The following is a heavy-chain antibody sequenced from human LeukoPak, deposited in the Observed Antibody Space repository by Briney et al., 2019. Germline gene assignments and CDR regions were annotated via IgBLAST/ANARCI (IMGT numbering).Heavy chain of an antibody. CDR2: IWSDGTNK. CDR3: AKDAQREFDYCISLRY. V-gene: IGHV3-33*06. J-gene: IGHJ4*02. D-gene: IGHD4-11*01. CDR1: RFTFSHYG. Sequence: PGGSLRLSCAASRFTFSHYGMHWVRQAPGKGLDWVAVIWSDGTNKFYADSLKGRFSISRDDSQRTVFLHMTTLRAEDTALYYCAKDAQREFDYCISLRYRGQGALVSASS.